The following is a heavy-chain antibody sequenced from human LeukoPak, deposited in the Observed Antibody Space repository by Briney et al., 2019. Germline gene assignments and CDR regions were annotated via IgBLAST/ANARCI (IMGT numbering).Heavy chain of an antibody. CDR3: CLMVWGVT. CDR2: ITSTGGSA. V-gene: IGHV3-64D*06. D-gene: IGHD3-10*01. Sequence: PGGSLRLSCSASGFTFSNYPLYWVRQAPGKGLEFVSAITSTGGSAYYSDSEKGRFTISRDNSKSALFLQMSSLRLEDTAVYYCCLMVWGVTWGQGTLVTVSP. CDR1: GFTFSNYP. J-gene: IGHJ5*02.